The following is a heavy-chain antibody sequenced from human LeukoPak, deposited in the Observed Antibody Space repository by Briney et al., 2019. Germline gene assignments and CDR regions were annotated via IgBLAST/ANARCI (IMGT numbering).Heavy chain of an antibody. CDR1: GFTFSTYA. V-gene: IGHV3-23*01. CDR2: ISGSGGST. D-gene: IGHD1/OR15-1a*01. J-gene: IGHJ5*02. Sequence: GGSLRLSCAASGFTFSTYAMSWVRQTPEKGLEWVSAISGSGGSTYYADSVKGRFTVSRDNSKNTLYLQMNSLRVEDTAVYYCARGGYNWDTDAGWFDPWGLGTLVTVSS. CDR3: ARGGYNWDTDAGWFDP.